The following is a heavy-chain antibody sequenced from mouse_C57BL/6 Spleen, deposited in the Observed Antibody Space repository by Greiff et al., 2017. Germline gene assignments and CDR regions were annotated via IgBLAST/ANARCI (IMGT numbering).Heavy chain of an antibody. CDR3: AGGWLPLPLAY. CDR2: IHPNSGST. J-gene: IGHJ3*01. Sequence: QVQLQQPGAELVKPGASVKLSCKASGYTFTSYWMHWVKQRPGQGLEWIGMIHPNSGSTNYNEKFKRKATLTGDKSSSTAYMQLSSLTSEDYAVYYCAGGWLPLPLAYWGQGTLVTVSA. CDR1: GYTFTSYW. D-gene: IGHD2-3*01. V-gene: IGHV1-64*01.